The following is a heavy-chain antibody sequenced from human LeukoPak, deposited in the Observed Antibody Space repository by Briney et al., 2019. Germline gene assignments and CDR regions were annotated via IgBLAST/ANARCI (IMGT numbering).Heavy chain of an antibody. CDR3: AREYSYGYYFDS. J-gene: IGHJ4*02. Sequence: ASVKVSCKASGYSFTGYYMHWVRQAPGQGLEWMGRINPNSGGPNYAQKFQGRVTMTRDTSISTAYMELSGLRSDDTAVYYCAREYSYGYYFDSWGQGTLVTVSS. D-gene: IGHD5-18*01. V-gene: IGHV1-2*06. CDR2: INPNSGGP. CDR1: GYSFTGYY.